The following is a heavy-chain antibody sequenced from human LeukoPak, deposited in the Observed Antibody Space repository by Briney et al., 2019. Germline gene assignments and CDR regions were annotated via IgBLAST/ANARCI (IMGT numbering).Heavy chain of an antibody. Sequence: SETLSLTCTVSGGSISSYYWSWIRQPPGKGLEWIGYIYYSGSTNYNPSLKSRVTISVDTSKNQFSLKLSSVTAADTAVYYCARRSTATGALGWYFDLWGRGTLVTVSS. CDR1: GGSISSYY. D-gene: IGHD1-26*01. CDR2: IYYSGST. CDR3: ARRSTATGALGWYFDL. V-gene: IGHV4-59*08. J-gene: IGHJ2*01.